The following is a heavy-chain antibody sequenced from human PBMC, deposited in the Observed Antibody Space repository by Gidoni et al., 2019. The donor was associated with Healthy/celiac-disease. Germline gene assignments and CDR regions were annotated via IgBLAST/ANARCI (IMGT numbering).Heavy chain of an antibody. CDR1: GFTFRSYA. CDR3: VKTLSTLIPSGMDV. Sequence: EVQLVESGGGLVQPGGSLRLSCSASGFTFRSYAMHWVRQAPGKGLEYVSAISSNGGSTYYADSVKGRFTISRDNSKNTLYLQMSSLRAEDTAVYYCVKTLSTLIPSGMDVWGQGTTVTVSS. CDR2: ISSNGGST. D-gene: IGHD3-3*02. J-gene: IGHJ6*02. V-gene: IGHV3-64D*06.